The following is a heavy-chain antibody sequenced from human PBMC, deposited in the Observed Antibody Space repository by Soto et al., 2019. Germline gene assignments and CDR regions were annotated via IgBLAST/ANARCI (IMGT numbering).Heavy chain of an antibody. J-gene: IGHJ5*02. CDR1: GGSISSSSYY. V-gene: IGHV4-39*01. CDR2: IYYSGST. Sequence: QLQLQESGPGLVKPSETLSLTCTVSGGSISSSSYYWGWIRQPPGKGLEWIGSIYYSGSTYYNPSNKSRVTISVDTTKIQFSLKLSSVTAADTAAYYCTRHRDYYYSSGYTFDPWGQGTLVTVSS. D-gene: IGHD3-22*01. CDR3: TRHRDYYYSSGYTFDP.